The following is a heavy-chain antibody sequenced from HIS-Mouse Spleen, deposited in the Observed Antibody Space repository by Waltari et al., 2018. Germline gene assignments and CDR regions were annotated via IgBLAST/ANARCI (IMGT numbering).Heavy chain of an antibody. D-gene: IGHD4-4*01. CDR2: MNPNSGNT. V-gene: IGHV1-8*01. CDR3: ARGHDYSNYFDY. J-gene: IGHJ4*02. CDR1: GDTFTSYA. Sequence: QVQLVQSGAEVKKPGASVKVSCKASGDTFTSYAIHWVRQATGQGLEWMGWMNPNSGNTGYAQKFQGRVTMTRNTSISTAYMELSSLRSEDTAVYYCARGHDYSNYFDYWGQGTLVTVSS.